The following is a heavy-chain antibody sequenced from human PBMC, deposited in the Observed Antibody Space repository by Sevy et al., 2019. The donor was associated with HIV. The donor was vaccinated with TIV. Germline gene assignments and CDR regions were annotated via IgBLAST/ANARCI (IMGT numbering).Heavy chain of an antibody. CDR1: GFAFSRYG. Sequence: GGSLRLSCGASGFAFSRYGMHWVRQAPGKGLEWVAVIWHDGNYKYYADSVKGRFTISRDNSKNTLYLQMNSLRGDDSAVYFCARDPLYYSHRDSYHLKYYFDYWGQGTRVTVSS. J-gene: IGHJ4*02. CDR2: IWHDGNYK. V-gene: IGHV3-33*01. CDR3: ARDPLYYSHRDSYHLKYYFDY. D-gene: IGHD3-10*01.